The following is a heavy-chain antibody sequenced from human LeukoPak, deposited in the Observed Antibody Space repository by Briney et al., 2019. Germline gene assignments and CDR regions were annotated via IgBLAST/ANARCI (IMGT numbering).Heavy chain of an antibody. CDR2: ISGSGGST. CDR3: AKDFAITIFGVVIPYWFDP. CDR1: GFTFSKYA. Sequence: GSLRLSCAASGFTFSKYAMSWVRQAPGKGLEWVSAISGSGGSTYYADSVKGRFTISRDNSKNTLYLQMNSLRAEDTAVYYCAKDFAITIFGVVIPYWFDPWGQGTLVTVSS. V-gene: IGHV3-23*01. J-gene: IGHJ5*02. D-gene: IGHD3-3*01.